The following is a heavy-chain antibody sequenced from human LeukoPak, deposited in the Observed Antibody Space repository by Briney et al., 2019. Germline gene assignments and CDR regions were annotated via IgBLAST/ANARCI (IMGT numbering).Heavy chain of an antibody. CDR3: ATESQSIAARRHYYYGMDV. J-gene: IGHJ6*02. D-gene: IGHD6-6*01. CDR2: MNPNSGNT. V-gene: IGHV1-8*01. Sequence: GASVKVSCKASGYTFTSYDINWVRQATGQGLEWMGWMNPNSGNTGYAQKFQGRVTMTRNTSISTAYMELSSLRSEDTAVYYCATESQSIAARRHYYYGMDVWGQGTTVTVSS. CDR1: GYTFTSYD.